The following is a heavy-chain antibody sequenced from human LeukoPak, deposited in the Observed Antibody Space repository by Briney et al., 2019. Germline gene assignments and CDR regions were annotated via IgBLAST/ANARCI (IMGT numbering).Heavy chain of an antibody. J-gene: IGHJ4*02. CDR1: GYSISSGYY. Sequence: SETLSLTCSVSGYSISSGYYWSWIRQPPGKGLEWIGYIYYSGSTNYNPSLKSRVTISVDTSKNQFSLKLSSVTAADTAVYYCARGLRTVTTSSHGYYFDYWGQGTLVTVSS. V-gene: IGHV4-61*01. D-gene: IGHD4-17*01. CDR3: ARGLRTVTTSSHGYYFDY. CDR2: IYYSGST.